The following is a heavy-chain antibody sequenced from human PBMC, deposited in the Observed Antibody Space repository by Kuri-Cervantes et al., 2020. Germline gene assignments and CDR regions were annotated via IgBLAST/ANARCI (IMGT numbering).Heavy chain of an antibody. CDR3: AKTYGYSSVGFDFDY. CDR2: IYHSGST. Sequence: SETLSLTCAVSGYFISSGYYWGWIRQPPGKGLEWIGSIYHSGSTYYNPSLKSRVTISVDTSKNQFSLKLSSVTAADTAVYYCAKTYGYSSVGFDFDYWGQGTLVTDSS. CDR1: GYFISSGYY. D-gene: IGHD6-19*01. J-gene: IGHJ4*02. V-gene: IGHV4-38-2*01.